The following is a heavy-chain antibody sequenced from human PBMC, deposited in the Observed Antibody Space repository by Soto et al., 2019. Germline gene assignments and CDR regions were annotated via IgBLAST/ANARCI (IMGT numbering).Heavy chain of an antibody. D-gene: IGHD2-2*02. CDR2: IYTSGST. J-gene: IGHJ5*02. Sequence: PSDTVSLTCTASGGSISSYYWSWIRQPAGKGLEWIGRIYTSGSTNYNPSLKSRVTMSVDTSKNEFSRRLSSVTAADTAVYYCASDTERLDIVVVPAAIVNSVSQPGVFDPWGQGGLVTVFS. CDR3: ASDTERLDIVVVPAAIVNSVSQPGVFDP. V-gene: IGHV4-4*07. CDR1: GGSISSYY.